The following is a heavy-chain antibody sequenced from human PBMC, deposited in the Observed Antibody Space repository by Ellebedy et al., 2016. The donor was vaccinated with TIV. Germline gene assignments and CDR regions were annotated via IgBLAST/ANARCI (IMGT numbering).Heavy chain of an antibody. CDR2: ISGSGDSP. CDR1: GFTFSSYA. CDR3: AKDRFSSAWYGGCFDY. V-gene: IGHV3-23*01. J-gene: IGHJ4*02. Sequence: PGGSLRLSCAASGFTFSSYAMSWVRQAPGKGLEWVSAISGSGDSPHYADSVKGRFTISRDTSKNTLYLKMNSLRAEDTAVYYCAKDRFSSAWYGGCFDYWGQGTLVTVSS. D-gene: IGHD6-19*01.